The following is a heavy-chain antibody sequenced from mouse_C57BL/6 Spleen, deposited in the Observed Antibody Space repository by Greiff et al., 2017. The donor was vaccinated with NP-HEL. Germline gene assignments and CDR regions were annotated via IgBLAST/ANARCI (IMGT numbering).Heavy chain of an antibody. CDR3: ATDYDGRPYAY. J-gene: IGHJ3*01. D-gene: IGHD2-4*01. CDR2: ISTGSSTI. Sequence: EVQLVESGGGLVKPGGSLKLSCAASGFTFSDYGMHWVRQAPEKGLEWVAYISTGSSTIYYADTVKGRFTISGDNSKHTLFLQMTSLRSEDTAMYYCATDYDGRPYAYWGQGTLVTVSA. CDR1: GFTFSDYG. V-gene: IGHV5-17*01.